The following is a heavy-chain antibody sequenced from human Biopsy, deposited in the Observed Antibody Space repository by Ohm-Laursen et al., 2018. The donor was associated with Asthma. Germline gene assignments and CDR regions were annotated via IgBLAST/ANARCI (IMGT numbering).Heavy chain of an antibody. CDR1: GFKFDEYT. J-gene: IGHJ4*02. V-gene: IGHV3-9*01. CDR2: ISWNSATI. Sequence: SLRLSCAASGFKFDEYTIHWVRQAPRKGLEWVSGISWNSATIGYADSVEGRFTISRDNAKNSVFLHTDSLRPEDTAFYYCAKVRSDWVITESFDYWGQGVLVTVSS. CDR3: AKVRSDWVITESFDY. D-gene: IGHD3-22*01.